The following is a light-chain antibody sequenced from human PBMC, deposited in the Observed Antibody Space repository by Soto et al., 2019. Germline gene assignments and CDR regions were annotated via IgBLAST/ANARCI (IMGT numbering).Light chain of an antibody. CDR3: YAFDSSRSTDV. Sequence: QSVLTQSASVSGSPGQWVTISCTGSSSNIGTGSYVPWYQQLPGTAPKLLIYGNNNRPSGVADRCSGCKSGTSAALAITGHQAEEEAAYYCYAFDSSRSTDVFGPGTKVTVL. V-gene: IGLV1-40*01. J-gene: IGLJ1*01. CDR1: SSNIGTGSY. CDR2: GNN.